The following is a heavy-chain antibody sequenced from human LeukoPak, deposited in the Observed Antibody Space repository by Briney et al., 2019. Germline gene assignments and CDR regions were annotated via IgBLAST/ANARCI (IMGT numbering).Heavy chain of an antibody. CDR3: ARVTDSSGYYPFYYYYYGMDV. J-gene: IGHJ6*02. CDR2: ISWNSGSI. Sequence: GRSLRLSCAASGFTFDDYAMHWVRQAPGKGLEWVSGISWNSGSIGYADSVKGRFTISRDNAKNSLYLQMNSLRAEDTAVYYCARVTDSSGYYPFYYYYYGMDVWGQGTTVTVSS. V-gene: IGHV3-9*01. D-gene: IGHD3-22*01. CDR1: GFTFDDYA.